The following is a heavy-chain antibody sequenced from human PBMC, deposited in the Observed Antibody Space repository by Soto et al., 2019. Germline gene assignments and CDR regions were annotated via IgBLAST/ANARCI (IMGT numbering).Heavy chain of an antibody. CDR2: ISSSSGYI. V-gene: IGHV3-21*01. Sequence: GGSLRLSCAASGFTFSSYSMNWVRQAPGKGLEWVSSISSSSGYIYYADSVKGRFTISRDNAKNSLYLQMNSLRAEDTAVYYCASRRRAYCSSTSCSPEYFQHWGQGTLVTVSS. D-gene: IGHD2-2*01. CDR1: GFTFSSYS. CDR3: ASRRRAYCSSTSCSPEYFQH. J-gene: IGHJ1*01.